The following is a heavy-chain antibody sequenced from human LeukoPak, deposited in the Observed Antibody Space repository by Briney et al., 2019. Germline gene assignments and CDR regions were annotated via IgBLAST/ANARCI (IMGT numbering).Heavy chain of an antibody. Sequence: GESLKISCKGSGYIFTTNWISWIRQMPGKGLEWMGRIDPSDSETNYGPSFQGHVTISVDKSISTAYLQWSSLKASDTAMYYCARRAGSSGKFDPWGQGTLVIVSS. J-gene: IGHJ5*02. CDR2: IDPSDSET. V-gene: IGHV5-10-1*01. D-gene: IGHD6-19*01. CDR3: ARRAGSSGKFDP. CDR1: GYIFTTNW.